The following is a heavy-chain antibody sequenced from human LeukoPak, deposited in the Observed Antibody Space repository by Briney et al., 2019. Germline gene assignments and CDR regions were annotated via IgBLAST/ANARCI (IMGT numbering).Heavy chain of an antibody. Sequence: PGGSLRLSCAVSGFTFSSCAMSWVRQAAGKGLEYVSSISGGGGNTNYADSVKGRFTISRDNSKNTLYLQMNSLRAEDTAVYYCAKEAYSSGSYYFDYWGQGTLVTVSS. D-gene: IGHD6-19*01. CDR1: GFTFSSCA. V-gene: IGHV3-23*01. CDR2: ISGGGGNT. J-gene: IGHJ4*02. CDR3: AKEAYSSGSYYFDY.